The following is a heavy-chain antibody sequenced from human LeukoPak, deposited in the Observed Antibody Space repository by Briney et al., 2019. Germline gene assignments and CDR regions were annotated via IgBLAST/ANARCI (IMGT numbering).Heavy chain of an antibody. CDR2: ISSSSSYI. V-gene: IGHV3-21*01. J-gene: IGHJ4*02. CDR3: ARDNRIGVLMPLDY. Sequence: GGSLRLSCAASGFTFSSYSMNWVRQAPGKGLEWVSSISSSSSYIYYADSVKGRFTISRDNAKNSLYLQMNSLRAEDTAVYYCARDNRIGVLMPLDYWGQGTLVAVSS. D-gene: IGHD4/OR15-4a*01. CDR1: GFTFSSYS.